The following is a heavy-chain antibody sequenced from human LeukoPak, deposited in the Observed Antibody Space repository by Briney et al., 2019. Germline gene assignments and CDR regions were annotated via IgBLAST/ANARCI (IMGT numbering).Heavy chain of an antibody. J-gene: IGHJ6*03. V-gene: IGHV3-7*01. Sequence: GGSLRLSCAASGFTFSSYWMTWVRHLPGKGLEWVAKIKQDGSEKYYVDSVKGRFTISRDNAKNTLYLQMNSLRAEDTALYYCARVARGDYYYYYMDVWGKGTTVTVSS. D-gene: IGHD3-10*01. CDR2: IKQDGSEK. CDR1: GFTFSSYW. CDR3: ARVARGDYYYYYMDV.